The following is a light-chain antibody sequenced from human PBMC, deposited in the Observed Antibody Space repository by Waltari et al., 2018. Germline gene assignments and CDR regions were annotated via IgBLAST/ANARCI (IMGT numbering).Light chain of an antibody. Sequence: QSALTQPASVSGSPGQSITISCTGTSSDVGGHNYLSWYQQHPGKAPKLIIYDVTDRPSGVSNRFSGSKFGNTASLTISGLQAEDEADYYCSSYTSSGTPYVFGTGTRVTVL. J-gene: IGLJ1*01. CDR3: SSYTSSGTPYV. CDR2: DVT. CDR1: SSDVGGHNY. V-gene: IGLV2-14*03.